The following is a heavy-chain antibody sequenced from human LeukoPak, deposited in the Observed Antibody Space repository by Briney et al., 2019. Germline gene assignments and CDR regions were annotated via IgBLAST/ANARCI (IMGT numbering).Heavy chain of an antibody. D-gene: IGHD4-11*01. J-gene: IGHJ4*02. CDR2: IYYSGST. CDR3: ARVDDYSNLYYFDY. V-gene: IGHV4-30-4*08. CDR1: GGSISSGDYY. Sequence: SETLSLTCTVSGGSISSGDYYWRWLRQPPGKGLEWLGYIYYSGSTYYNPSLKSRVTISVDTSKNQFSLKLSSVTAADTAVYYCARVDDYSNLYYFDYWGQGTLVTVSS.